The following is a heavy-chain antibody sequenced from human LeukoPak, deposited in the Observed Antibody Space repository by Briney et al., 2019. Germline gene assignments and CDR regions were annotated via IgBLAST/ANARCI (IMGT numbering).Heavy chain of an antibody. CDR3: ARDRYYDSSGYSYYFDY. J-gene: IGHJ4*02. V-gene: IGHV4-59*01. CDR1: GGSISSYY. CDR2: IYYSGST. Sequence: KPSETLSLTCTVSGGSISSYYWSWIRQSPGKGLEWIGDIYYSGSTNYNPSLKSRVTTSVDTSKNQFSLKLSSVTAADTAMYYCARDRYYDSSGYSYYFDYWGQGTLVTVSS. D-gene: IGHD3-22*01.